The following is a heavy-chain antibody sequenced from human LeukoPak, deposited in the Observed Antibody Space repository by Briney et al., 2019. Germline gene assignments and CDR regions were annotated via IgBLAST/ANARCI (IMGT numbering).Heavy chain of an antibody. V-gene: IGHV3-30-3*01. CDR1: GFTFSSYA. Sequence: GGSLRLSCAASGFTFSSYAMHWVRQAPGKGLEWVAVISYDGSNKYYADSVKGRFTISRDNAKNSLYLQMNSLRAEDTAVYYCARDLRIAVAGRGDYYYYYGMDVWGQGTTVTVSS. CDR2: ISYDGSNK. D-gene: IGHD6-19*01. CDR3: ARDLRIAVAGRGDYYYYYGMDV. J-gene: IGHJ6*02.